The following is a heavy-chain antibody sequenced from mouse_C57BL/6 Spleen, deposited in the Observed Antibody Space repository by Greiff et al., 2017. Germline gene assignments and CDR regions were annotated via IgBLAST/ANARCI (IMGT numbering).Heavy chain of an antibody. D-gene: IGHD1-1*01. J-gene: IGHJ3*01. CDR3: AREGYYGREGFAY. CDR1: GFTFSDYY. V-gene: IGHV5-16*01. CDR2: INYDGSST. Sequence: EVKLVESEGGLVQPGSSMKLSCTASGFTFSDYYMAWVRQVPEKGLEWVANINYDGSSTYYLDSLKSRFIISRDNAKNILYLQMSSLKSEDTATYYCAREGYYGREGFAYWGQGTLVTVSA.